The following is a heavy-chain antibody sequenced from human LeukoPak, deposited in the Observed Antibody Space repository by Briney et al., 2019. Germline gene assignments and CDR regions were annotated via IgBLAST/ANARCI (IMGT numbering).Heavy chain of an antibody. CDR1: GGSISSYY. Sequence: PSETLSLTCTVSGGSISSYYWTWIRQPPGKGLEWIGYIYYSGSTSYNSSLKSRVTISVDTSKNQFSLKLSSVTAADTAVYYCARTEESGYSYVYFGYYYYMDVWGKGTTVTVSS. CDR3: ARTEESGYSYVYFGYYYYMDV. J-gene: IGHJ6*03. CDR2: IYYSGST. D-gene: IGHD5-18*01. V-gene: IGHV4-59*01.